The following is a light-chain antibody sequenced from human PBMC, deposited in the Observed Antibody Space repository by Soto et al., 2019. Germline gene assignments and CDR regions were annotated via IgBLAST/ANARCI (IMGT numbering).Light chain of an antibody. CDR2: GNS. CDR1: SSNIGAGYD. Sequence: VLTQPPSVSGAPGQRVTISCTGSSSNIGAGYDVHWYQQPPGTAPKLLIYGNSNRPSGVPDRFSGSKSGTSASLAITGLQAEDEADYYCQSYDSSLSGYVFGTGTKVTVL. J-gene: IGLJ1*01. V-gene: IGLV1-40*01. CDR3: QSYDSSLSGYV.